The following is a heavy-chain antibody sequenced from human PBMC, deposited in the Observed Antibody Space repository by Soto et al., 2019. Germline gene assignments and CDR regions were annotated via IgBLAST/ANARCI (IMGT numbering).Heavy chain of an antibody. CDR1: GGSISSGGYY. CDR3: ARDDCNSVTTGGYYYGMDV. CDR2: IYYSGST. J-gene: IGHJ6*01. D-gene: IGHD4-17*01. V-gene: IGHV4-31*03. Sequence: QVQLQESGPGLVKPSQTLSLTCTVSGGSISSGGYYWSWIRQHPGKGLEWIGYIYYSGSTYYNPSXXGRVTISADTXXNXSXQKLSSVTAADTAVYYCARDDCNSVTTGGYYYGMDVWGQGTTVTVSS.